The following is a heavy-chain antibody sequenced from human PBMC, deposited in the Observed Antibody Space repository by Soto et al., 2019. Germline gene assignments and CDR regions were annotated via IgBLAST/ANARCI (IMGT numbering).Heavy chain of an antibody. Sequence: GGSLRLSCAASGFTFSSYWMHWVRQAPGKGLVWVSRINSDGSSTSYADSVKGRFTISRDNAKNTLYLQMNSLRAEDTAVYYCAREGITGDFDIWGQGTMVTVSS. J-gene: IGHJ3*02. CDR1: GFTFSSYW. CDR2: INSDGSST. D-gene: IGHD1-20*01. V-gene: IGHV3-74*01. CDR3: AREGITGDFDI.